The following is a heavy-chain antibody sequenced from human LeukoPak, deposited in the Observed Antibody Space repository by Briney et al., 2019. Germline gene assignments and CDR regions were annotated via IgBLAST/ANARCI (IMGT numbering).Heavy chain of an antibody. CDR3: AREFNYDSSGYYYP. D-gene: IGHD3-22*01. J-gene: IGHJ5*02. V-gene: IGHV1-8*01. Sequence: ASVKVSCKASGYTFTSYDINWVRQATGQGLEWMGWMNPNSGNTGYAQKFQGRVTMIRNTSISTAYMELSSLRSEDTAVYYCAREFNYDSSGYYYPWGQGTLVTVSS. CDR2: MNPNSGNT. CDR1: GYTFTSYD.